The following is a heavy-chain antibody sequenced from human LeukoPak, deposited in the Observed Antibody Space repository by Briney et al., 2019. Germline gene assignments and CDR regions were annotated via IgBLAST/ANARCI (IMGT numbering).Heavy chain of an antibody. J-gene: IGHJ3*02. V-gene: IGHV3-9*01. CDR1: GFTFDDYA. CDR2: ISWNSGSI. CDR3: AKALGDTAMAFLGAFDI. Sequence: PGGSLRLSCAASGFTFDDYAMHWVRQAPGKGLEWVSGISWNSGSIGYADSVKGRFTISRDNAKNSLYLQMNSLRAEDTALYYCAKALGDTAMAFLGAFDIWGQGTMVTVSS. D-gene: IGHD5-18*01.